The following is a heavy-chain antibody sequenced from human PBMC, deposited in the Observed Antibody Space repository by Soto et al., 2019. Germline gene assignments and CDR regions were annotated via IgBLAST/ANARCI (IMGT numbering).Heavy chain of an antibody. CDR1: GFTFSSYW. D-gene: IGHD3-16*02. V-gene: IGHV3-7*03. J-gene: IGHJ3*02. CDR2: IKQDGSEK. CDR3: ARKDMITFGGVIVALGAFDI. Sequence: GGSLRLSCPASGFTFSSYWMSWVRQAPGKGLEWVANIKQDGSEKYYVDSVKGRFTISRDNAKNSLYLQMNSLRAEDTAVYYCARKDMITFGGVIVALGAFDIWGQGTMVTVS.